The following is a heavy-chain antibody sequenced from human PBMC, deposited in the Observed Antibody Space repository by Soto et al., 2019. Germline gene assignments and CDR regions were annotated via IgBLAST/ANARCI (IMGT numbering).Heavy chain of an antibody. V-gene: IGHV3-53*01. Sequence: GGSLRLSCAASGFSVSSDYMSWVRQAPGKGLEWVSLIYSGGDTYYADSVKGRFTISRDISSNTVYLHMTSLRADDTAIYYCTIAGSDPKNLYISNYYAMDVWGRGTTVTVSS. D-gene: IGHD3-16*02. CDR2: IYSGGDT. J-gene: IGHJ6*02. CDR1: GFSVSSDY. CDR3: TIAGSDPKNLYISNYYAMDV.